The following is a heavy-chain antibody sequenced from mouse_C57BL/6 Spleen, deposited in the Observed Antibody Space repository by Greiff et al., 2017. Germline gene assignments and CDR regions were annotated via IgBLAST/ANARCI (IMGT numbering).Heavy chain of an antibody. V-gene: IGHV3-6*01. CDR3: ARWLRYFDV. CDR2: ISYDGSN. CDR1: GYSITSGYY. J-gene: IGHJ1*03. Sequence: EVKLQESGPGLVKPSQSLSLTCSVTGYSITSGYYWNWIRQFPGNKLEWMGYISYDGSNNYNPSLKNRIPITRDTSKNQFFLKLNSVTTEDTATYYCARWLRYFDVWGTGTTVTVSS. D-gene: IGHD2-2*01.